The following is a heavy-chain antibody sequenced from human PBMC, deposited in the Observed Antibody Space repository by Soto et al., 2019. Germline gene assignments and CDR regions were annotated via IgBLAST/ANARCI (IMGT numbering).Heavy chain of an antibody. V-gene: IGHV3-23*01. Sequence: GGSLRLSWGASGFTFSSYARSWVRQAPGKGLEWVSAISGSGGSTYYADSVKGRFTISRDNSKNTLYLQMNSLRAEDTAVYYCAKAASSLVVPAAILGFDYYYGMDVWGQGTTVTVSS. CDR3: AKAASSLVVPAAILGFDYYYGMDV. J-gene: IGHJ6*02. D-gene: IGHD2-2*01. CDR1: GFTFSSYA. CDR2: ISGSGGST.